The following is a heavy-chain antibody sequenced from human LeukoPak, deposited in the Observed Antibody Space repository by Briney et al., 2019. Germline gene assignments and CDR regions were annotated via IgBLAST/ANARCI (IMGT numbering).Heavy chain of an antibody. D-gene: IGHD2-2*01. CDR3: ARDPTGDCSSTSCLNWFDP. CDR2: INPSGGCT. J-gene: IGHJ5*02. CDR1: GYTFTSYY. Sequence: ASVKVSCKASGYTFTSYYMHWVRQAPGQGLEWMGIINPSGGCTSYAQKFQGRVTMTRDTSTSTVYMELSSLRSEDTAVYYCARDPTGDCSSTSCLNWFDPWGQGTLVTVSS. V-gene: IGHV1-46*03.